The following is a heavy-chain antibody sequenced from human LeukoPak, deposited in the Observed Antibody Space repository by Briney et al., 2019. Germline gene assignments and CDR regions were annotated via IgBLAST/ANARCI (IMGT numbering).Heavy chain of an antibody. CDR3: ARDQKYYDSSGYHRYFDY. CDR2: INPSGGST. CDR1: GYTFTSYY. Sequence: GASVKVSCKASGYTFTSYYMRWVRQAPGQGLEWMGIINPSGGSTSYAQKFQGRVTMTRDMSTSTVYMELSSLRSEDTAAYYCARDQKYYDSSGYHRYFDYWGQGTLVTVSS. V-gene: IGHV1-46*01. J-gene: IGHJ4*02. D-gene: IGHD3-22*01.